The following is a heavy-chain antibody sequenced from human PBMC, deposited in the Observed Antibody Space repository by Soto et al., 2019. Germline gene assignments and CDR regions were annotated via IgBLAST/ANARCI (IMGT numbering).Heavy chain of an antibody. CDR3: AKGGGLYDFWSGYYTGGAFFDY. D-gene: IGHD3-3*01. CDR2: ISGSGGST. Sequence: EVQLLESGGGLVQPGGSLRLSCTASGFTFSSYAMSWVRQAPGKGLEWVSAISGSGGSTYYADSVKGRFTISRDNSKNTLYLQMNRLRAEDTAVYYCAKGGGLYDFWSGYYTGGAFFDYWGQGTLVTVSS. J-gene: IGHJ4*02. V-gene: IGHV3-23*01. CDR1: GFTFSSYA.